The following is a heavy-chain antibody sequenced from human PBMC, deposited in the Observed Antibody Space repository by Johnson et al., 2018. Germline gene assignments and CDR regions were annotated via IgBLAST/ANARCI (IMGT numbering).Heavy chain of an antibody. CDR2: TQSYDGIKK. J-gene: IGHJ6*03. CDR3: AKWSGASPHYYMDV. V-gene: IGHV3-30*18. CDR1: GYTFINYG. Sequence: QVQLVQSGGGVVQXGRSLRLXCVASGYTFINYGMHWVRQAPGKWLEWVAATQSYDGIKKDYVDPAKGRFTTSRDNSKNTVYLQMNSQRVETTAVYYCAKWSGASPHYYMDVWGKGTTVTVSS. D-gene: IGHD3/OR15-3a*01.